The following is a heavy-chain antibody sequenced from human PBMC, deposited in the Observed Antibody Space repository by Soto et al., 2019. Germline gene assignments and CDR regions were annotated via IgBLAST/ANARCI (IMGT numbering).Heavy chain of an antibody. CDR2: IDPGDSYT. V-gene: IGHV5-10-1*01. J-gene: IGHJ6*02. D-gene: IGHD2-15*01. CDR1: GYSFTTYW. Sequence: PGESLKISCKGSGYSFTTYWISWVRQMPGKGLEWMGRIDPGDSYTNYCPSFKGHVTISADKSISTAYLQWSSLKASDTAMYYCARIPGYCDDGRCGRGDYDHGMDVWGQGTTVTVSS. CDR3: ARIPGYCDDGRCGRGDYDHGMDV.